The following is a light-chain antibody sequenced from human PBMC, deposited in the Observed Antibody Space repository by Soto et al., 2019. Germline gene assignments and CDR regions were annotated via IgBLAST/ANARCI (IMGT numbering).Light chain of an antibody. V-gene: IGKV1-5*03. CDR3: QQYNSYSSIT. Sequence: DIQMTQSPSTLSASVGDRVTITCRASQSISSWLAWYQQKPGKAPKLLIYKASILESEVPSRFSGSGSGTEFTLTISSLQPDDFATYYCQQYNSYSSITFGQGTPLEIK. CDR1: QSISSW. J-gene: IGKJ5*01. CDR2: KAS.